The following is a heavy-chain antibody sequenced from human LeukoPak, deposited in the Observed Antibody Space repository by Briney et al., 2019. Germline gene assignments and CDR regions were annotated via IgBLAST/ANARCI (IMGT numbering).Heavy chain of an antibody. V-gene: IGHV1-69*01. CDR1: GGTFSSYA. D-gene: IGHD2-21*02. J-gene: IGHJ3*02. Sequence: SVKVSCKASGGTFSSYAISWVRQAPGQGLEWMGGIIPILGTANYAQKFQGRVTITADESTSTAYMELSSLRSEDTAVYYCARGSNRRIVVVTATGDAFDIWGQGTMVTVSS. CDR3: ARGSNRRIVVVTATGDAFDI. CDR2: IIPILGTA.